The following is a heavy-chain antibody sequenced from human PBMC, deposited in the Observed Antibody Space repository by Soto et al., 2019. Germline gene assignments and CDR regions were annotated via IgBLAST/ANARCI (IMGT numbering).Heavy chain of an antibody. Sequence: SETLSLTCTVSGGSISSYYWSWIRQPPGKGLEWIGYIYYSGSTNYNPSLKSRVTISVDTSKNQFSLKLSAVTAADTAVYYCATLPTVTTDYWGQGTLVTVS. V-gene: IGHV4-59*08. J-gene: IGHJ4*02. D-gene: IGHD4-17*01. CDR2: IYYSGST. CDR3: ATLPTVTTDY. CDR1: GGSISSYY.